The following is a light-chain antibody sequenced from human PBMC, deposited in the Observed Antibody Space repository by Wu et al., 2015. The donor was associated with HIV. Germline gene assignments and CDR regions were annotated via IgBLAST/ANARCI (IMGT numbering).Light chain of an antibody. J-gene: IGKJ4*01. CDR3: QQYGSSPFT. CDR2: GAS. CDR1: QSVNIN. Sequence: VMTQSPVTLSVSPGERATLSCRASQSVNINLAWYQQKPGQAPRLLIYGASTRAAGIPARFSASGSGTEFTLTISRLEPEDFAVYYCQQYGSSPFTFGGGTKVEIK. V-gene: IGKV3-15*01.